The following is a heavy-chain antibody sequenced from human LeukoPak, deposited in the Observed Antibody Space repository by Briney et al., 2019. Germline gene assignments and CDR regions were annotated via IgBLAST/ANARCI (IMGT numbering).Heavy chain of an antibody. CDR2: INPNSGGT. J-gene: IGHJ5*02. CDR3: ARDRGGSGYYWFDP. D-gene: IGHD3-22*01. CDR1: GYTFTGYY. Sequence: ASVNVSCKASGYTFTGYYMHWVRQAPGQGLEWMGWINPNSGGTNYAQKFQGRVTMTRDTSISTAYMELSRLRSDDTAVYYCARDRGGSGYYWFDPWGQGTLVTVSS. V-gene: IGHV1-2*02.